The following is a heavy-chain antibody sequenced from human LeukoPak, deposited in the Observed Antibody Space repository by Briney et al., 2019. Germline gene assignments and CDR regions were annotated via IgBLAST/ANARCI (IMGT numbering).Heavy chain of an antibody. Sequence: SSETLSLTCAVSGGSISSSNWWSWVRQPPGKGLEWIGEIYHSGSTNYNPSLKSRVTISVDTSKNQFSLKLSSVTAADTAVYYCARSKDILTGYCFDYWGQGTLVTVSS. J-gene: IGHJ4*02. CDR2: IYHSGST. CDR1: GGSISSSNW. CDR3: ARSKDILTGYCFDY. V-gene: IGHV4-4*02. D-gene: IGHD3-9*01.